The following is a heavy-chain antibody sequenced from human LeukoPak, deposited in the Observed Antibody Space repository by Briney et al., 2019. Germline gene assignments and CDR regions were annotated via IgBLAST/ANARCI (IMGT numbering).Heavy chain of an antibody. D-gene: IGHD2-2*01. V-gene: IGHV3-21*01. CDR3: ARGDIVVVPPLDD. J-gene: IGHJ4*02. Sequence: GGSLRLSCAASVFTFSSYSMNWVRQAPGKGLEWVSSISSSSSYIYYADSVKGRFTISRDNAKNSLYLQMNSLRAEGTAVYYCARGDIVVVPPLDDWGQGTLVTVS. CDR2: ISSSSSYI. CDR1: VFTFSSYS.